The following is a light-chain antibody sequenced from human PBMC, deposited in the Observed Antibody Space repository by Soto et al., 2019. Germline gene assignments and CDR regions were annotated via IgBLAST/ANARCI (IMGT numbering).Light chain of an antibody. CDR1: QSVRGN. Sequence: EIVMTQSPATLSVSPGERATLSCRASQSVRGNLAWYQQKPGQSPRLLIYGASSRATGIPARFSGSGSGTEFTLTISSLLSEDFAVYYCQQYNNWPFITFGQGTRLEIK. V-gene: IGKV3-15*01. J-gene: IGKJ5*01. CDR2: GAS. CDR3: QQYNNWPFIT.